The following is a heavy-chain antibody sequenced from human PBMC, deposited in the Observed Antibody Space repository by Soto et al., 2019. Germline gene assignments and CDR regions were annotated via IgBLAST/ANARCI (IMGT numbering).Heavy chain of an antibody. J-gene: IGHJ4*02. CDR1: GFTLSSYG. V-gene: IGHV3-30*18. CDR3: AKDRHRSGSPHPFDY. CDR2: ISYDGSNK. D-gene: IGHD3-22*01. Sequence: PLGGSLRLSCAASGFTLSSYGMHWVHQAPGKGLEWVAVISYDGSNKYYADSVKGRFTISRDNSKNTLYLQMNSLRAEDTAVYYCAKDRHRSGSPHPFDYWGQGTLVTVSS.